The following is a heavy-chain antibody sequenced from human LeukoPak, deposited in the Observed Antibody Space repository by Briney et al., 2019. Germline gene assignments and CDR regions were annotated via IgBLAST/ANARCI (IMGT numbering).Heavy chain of an antibody. D-gene: IGHD3-22*01. Sequence: GESLKISCKASGYTFTSYGISWVRQAPGQGLEWMGWISANNGNTNYAQKIQDRVTMTIDTSTSTAYMDLRSLRSDDTAVFYCARADFYDNRGYFYENACDYWGQGTLVTVSS. CDR3: ARADFYDNRGYFYENACDY. CDR1: GYTFTSYG. CDR2: ISANNGNT. J-gene: IGHJ4*02. V-gene: IGHV1-18*01.